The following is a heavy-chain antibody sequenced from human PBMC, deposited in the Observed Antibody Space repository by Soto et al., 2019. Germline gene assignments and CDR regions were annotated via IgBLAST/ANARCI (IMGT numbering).Heavy chain of an antibody. CDR2: IYYSGST. V-gene: IGHV4-59*08. Sequence: ASETLSLTCTVSGVSISSYYWSWIRQPPGKGLEWIGYIYYSGSTNYNPSLKSRVTISVDTSKNQFSLKLSSVTAADTAVYYCARHGTVWWLDLWGQGTLVTVSS. CDR1: GVSISSYY. J-gene: IGHJ5*02. D-gene: IGHD3-16*01. CDR3: ARHGTVWWLDL.